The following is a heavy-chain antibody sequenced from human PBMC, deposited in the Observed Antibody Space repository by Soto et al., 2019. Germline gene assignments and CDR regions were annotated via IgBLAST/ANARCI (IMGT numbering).Heavy chain of an antibody. CDR3: ARPQGPGILGKDYYYGMDV. CDR2: IYPGDSDT. CDR1: GYSFTSYW. J-gene: IGHJ6*02. V-gene: IGHV5-51*01. Sequence: GESLKISCKGSGYSFTSYWIGCVRQMPGKGLEWMGIIYPGDSDTRYSPSFQGQVTISADKSISTAYLQWSSLKASDTAMYYCARPQGPGILGKDYYYGMDVWGQGTTVTVSS. D-gene: IGHD7-27*01.